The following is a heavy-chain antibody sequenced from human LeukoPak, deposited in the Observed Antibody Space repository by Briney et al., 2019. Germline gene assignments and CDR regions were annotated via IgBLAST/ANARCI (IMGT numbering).Heavy chain of an antibody. CDR3: AKDPNGDYGWYYFDY. CDR2: ISGSGGST. J-gene: IGHJ4*02. D-gene: IGHD4-17*01. Sequence: PGGSLKLSCAASGFTFSSYVMSWVRQAPGKGLEWVSAISGSGGSTYYADSVKGRFTISRDNSKNTLYLQMNSLRAEDTAVYYCAKDPNGDYGWYYFDYWGQGTLVTVSS. CDR1: GFTFSSYV. V-gene: IGHV3-23*01.